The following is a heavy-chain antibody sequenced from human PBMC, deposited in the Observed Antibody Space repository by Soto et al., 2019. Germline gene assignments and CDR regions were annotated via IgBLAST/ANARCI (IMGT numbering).Heavy chain of an antibody. CDR3: ARTRAYYGSGSYYNGPLDY. Sequence: QVQLQESGPGLVKPSQTLSLTCTVSGGSISRGGYYWSWIRQHPGKGLEWIGYIYYSGSTYYNPSLTSRVTISVDTSKNQFSLKLSSVTAADTAVYYCARTRAYYGSGSYYNGPLDYWGQGTPVTVSS. D-gene: IGHD3-10*01. J-gene: IGHJ4*02. CDR1: GGSISRGGYY. CDR2: IYYSGST. V-gene: IGHV4-31*03.